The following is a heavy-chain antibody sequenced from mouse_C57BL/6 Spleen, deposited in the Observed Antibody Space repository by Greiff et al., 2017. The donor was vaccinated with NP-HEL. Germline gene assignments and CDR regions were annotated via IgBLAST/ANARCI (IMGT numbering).Heavy chain of an antibody. Sequence: DVMLVESGGGLVKPGGSLKLSCAASGFTFSDYGMHWVRQAPEKGLEWVAYISSGSSTIYYADTVKGRFTISRDNAKNTLFLQMTSLRSEDTAMYYCARGYYGNPFDYWGQGTTLTVSS. CDR3: ARGYYGNPFDY. CDR1: GFTFSDYG. V-gene: IGHV5-17*01. D-gene: IGHD2-1*01. J-gene: IGHJ2*01. CDR2: ISSGSSTI.